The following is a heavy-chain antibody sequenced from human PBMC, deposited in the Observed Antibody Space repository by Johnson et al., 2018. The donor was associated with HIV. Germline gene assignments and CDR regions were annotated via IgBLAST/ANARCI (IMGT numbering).Heavy chain of an antibody. D-gene: IGHD4-17*01. Sequence: QVQLVESGGGVVQPGRSLRLSCAASGFTFSNYGMHWVRQTPGKGLEWVAVIWYDGSNKYYADSVKGRFTISRDNSENTLYLQMNSLKAEDTAVYYCASLSVTTARYGAFDIWGQGTKVTVSS. CDR1: GFTFSNYG. CDR2: IWYDGSNK. J-gene: IGHJ3*02. V-gene: IGHV3-33*01. CDR3: ASLSVTTARYGAFDI.